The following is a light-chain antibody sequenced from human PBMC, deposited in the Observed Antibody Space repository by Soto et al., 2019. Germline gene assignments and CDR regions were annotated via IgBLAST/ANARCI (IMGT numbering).Light chain of an antibody. CDR1: QDVTNG. V-gene: IGKV3-15*01. Sequence: EILMTQSPATLSLSPGEGGTLSCRAAQDVTNGVAWYQQKSGQAPRLLIYDASARASGVSARFSGSGSGTDFTLTISGLQAEDFAVYFCQQYIRRPLSFGQGTRLEIK. CDR3: QQYIRRPLS. J-gene: IGKJ5*01. CDR2: DAS.